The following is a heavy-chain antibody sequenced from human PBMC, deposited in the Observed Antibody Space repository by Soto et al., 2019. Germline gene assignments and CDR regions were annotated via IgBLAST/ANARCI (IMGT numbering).Heavy chain of an antibody. J-gene: IGHJ4*02. CDR3: ALELEMATGVDY. CDR1: GFSLSTSGVG. V-gene: IGHV2-5*02. CDR2: IYWDDDK. Sequence: QITLKESGPTLVKPTQTLTLTCTFSGFSLSTSGVGVGWIRQPPGKALEWLALIYWDDDKRYSPSLKSRLTITKDTSKNQVVLTMTNMDPVDTATYYCALELEMATGVDYWGQGTLGTVSS. D-gene: IGHD5-12*01.